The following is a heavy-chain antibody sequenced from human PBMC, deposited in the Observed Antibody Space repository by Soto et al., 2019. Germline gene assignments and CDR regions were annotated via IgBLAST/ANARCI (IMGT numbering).Heavy chain of an antibody. D-gene: IGHD3-9*01. CDR2: IIPILGIA. CDR1: GGTFSSYT. J-gene: IGHJ5*02. V-gene: IGHV1-69*02. Sequence: QVQLVQSGAEVKKPGSSVKVSCKASGGTFSSYTISWVRQAPGQGLEWMGRIIPILGIANYAQKFQGRVTITADKSTSTAYMELSSLRSEDTAVYYCARLTGSRPFDPWGQRALVTVSS. CDR3: ARLTGSRPFDP.